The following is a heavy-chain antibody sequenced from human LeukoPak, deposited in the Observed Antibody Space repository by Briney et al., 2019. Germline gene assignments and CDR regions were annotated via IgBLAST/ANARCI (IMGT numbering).Heavy chain of an antibody. CDR1: GGSISSGSYY. D-gene: IGHD3-22*01. CDR2: IYTSGST. J-gene: IGHJ3*02. Sequence: SQTLSLTCTVSGGSISSGSYYWSWLRQPAGKGLEWIGRIYTSGSTNYNPSLKSRVTISVDTSKNQFSLKLSSVTAADTAVYYCARDRIYYYDSSGYRVDAFDIWGQGTMVTVSS. V-gene: IGHV4-61*02. CDR3: ARDRIYYYDSSGYRVDAFDI.